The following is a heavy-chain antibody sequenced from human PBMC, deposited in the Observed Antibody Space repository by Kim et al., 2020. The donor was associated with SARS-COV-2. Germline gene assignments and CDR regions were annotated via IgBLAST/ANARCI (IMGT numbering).Heavy chain of an antibody. CDR3: AKCLGFGEPGDYYGMDV. Sequence: LKSRVTISVDTSKNQFSLKLSSVTAADTAVYYCAKCLGFGEPGDYYGMDVWGQGTTVTVSS. V-gene: IGHV4-59*01. D-gene: IGHD3-10*01. J-gene: IGHJ6*02.